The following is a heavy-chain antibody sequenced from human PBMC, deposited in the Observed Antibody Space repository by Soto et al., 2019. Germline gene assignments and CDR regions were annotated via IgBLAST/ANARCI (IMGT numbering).Heavy chain of an antibody. J-gene: IGHJ4*02. Sequence: SETLSLTCAVYGGSFSGYYWSWIRQPPGKGLEWIGEINHSGSTNYNPSLKSRVTISVDTSKNQFSLKLSSVTAADTAVYYCARGSWGWVIADYYFDYWGQGTLVTVSS. CDR1: GGSFSGYY. CDR2: INHSGST. CDR3: ARGSWGWVIADYYFDY. D-gene: IGHD6-13*01. V-gene: IGHV4-34*01.